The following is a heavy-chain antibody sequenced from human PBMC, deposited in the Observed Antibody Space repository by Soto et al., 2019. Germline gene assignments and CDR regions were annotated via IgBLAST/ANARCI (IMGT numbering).Heavy chain of an antibody. J-gene: IGHJ5*02. CDR3: ARGRVVVVPADIHWFDP. CDR1: GGSISSSSYY. D-gene: IGHD2-2*01. Sequence: QLQLQESGPGLVKPSETLSLTCTVSGGSISSSSYYWGWIRQPPGKGLEWIGSIYYSGSTYYNPSLKSRVTTAVDTADNQFSLELSSVTAADTAVYYCARGRVVVVPADIHWFDPWGQGTLVTVSS. CDR2: IYYSGST. V-gene: IGHV4-39*01.